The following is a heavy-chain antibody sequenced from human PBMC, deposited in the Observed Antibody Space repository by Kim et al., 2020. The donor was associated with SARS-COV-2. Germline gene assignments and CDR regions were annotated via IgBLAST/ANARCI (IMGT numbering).Heavy chain of an antibody. J-gene: IGHJ6*02. Sequence: ASVKVSCKASGYTFTSYYMHWVRQAPGQGLEWMGIINPSGGSTSYAQKFQGRVTMTRDTSTSTVYMELSSLRSEDTAVYYCARDHITMVRGAGAYGMDVWGQGTTVTVSS. CDR1: GYTFTSYY. D-gene: IGHD3-10*01. CDR3: ARDHITMVRGAGAYGMDV. V-gene: IGHV1-46*01. CDR2: INPSGGST.